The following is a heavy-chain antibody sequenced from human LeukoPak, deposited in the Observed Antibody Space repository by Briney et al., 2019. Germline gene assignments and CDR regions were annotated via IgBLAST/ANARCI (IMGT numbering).Heavy chain of an antibody. CDR2: INPNSGGT. CDR3: ARLEYNWNDVSGYSGYNWFDP. Sequence: ASVKVSCKASGYTFTGYYMHWVRQAPGQGLEWMGRINPNSGGTNYAQKLQGRVTMTTDTSTSTAYMELRSLRSDDTAVYYCARLEYNWNDVSGYSGYNWFDPWGQGTLVTVSS. CDR1: GYTFTGYY. D-gene: IGHD1-1*01. J-gene: IGHJ5*02. V-gene: IGHV1-2*06.